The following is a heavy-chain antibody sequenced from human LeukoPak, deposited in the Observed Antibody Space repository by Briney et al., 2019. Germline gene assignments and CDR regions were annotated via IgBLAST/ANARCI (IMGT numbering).Heavy chain of an antibody. CDR2: IWNDGSYK. CDR1: GFTFTIYG. J-gene: IGHJ4*02. V-gene: IGHV3-33*01. CDR3: ARDLWQQMIQGYDY. D-gene: IGHD6-13*01. Sequence: GGSLRLSCAASGFTFTIYGMHWVRQAPGKGLEWVAVIWNDGSYKHYADSVKGRFTISRDDSKNTIYLQMNSLRAEDTAVYYCARDLWQQMIQGYDYWGQGTLVTVSS.